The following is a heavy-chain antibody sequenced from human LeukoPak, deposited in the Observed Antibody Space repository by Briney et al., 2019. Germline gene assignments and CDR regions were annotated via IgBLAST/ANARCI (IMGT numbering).Heavy chain of an antibody. CDR1: GDSVSSSSYY. CDR3: ARGGRSSSSWFDP. J-gene: IGHJ5*02. Sequence: SQTLSLTCTVSGDSVSSSSYYWTWIRQSAGKGLEWIGRIYITGSTNYNPSLKSRVTISLDTSKNQFSLKLTPVTVADTAVYYCARGGRSSSSWFDPWGQGTLVTVSS. D-gene: IGHD6-6*01. V-gene: IGHV4-61*02. CDR2: IYITGST.